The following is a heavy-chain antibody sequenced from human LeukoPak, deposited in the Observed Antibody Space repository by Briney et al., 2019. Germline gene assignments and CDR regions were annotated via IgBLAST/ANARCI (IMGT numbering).Heavy chain of an antibody. J-gene: IGHJ3*02. CDR2: LSHSGST. V-gene: IGHV4-4*02. CDR3: ARGGGTVEKSNAFDI. CDR1: GDSISSSNW. Sequence: PSETLSLTCAVSGDSISSSNWWGWVRQSPGKGLEWIGELSHSGSTNYNPSLKSRVTISVDKSKNQFSLRLSSVTAADTAVYYCARGGGTVEKSNAFDIWGQGTMVIVSS. D-gene: IGHD4-23*01.